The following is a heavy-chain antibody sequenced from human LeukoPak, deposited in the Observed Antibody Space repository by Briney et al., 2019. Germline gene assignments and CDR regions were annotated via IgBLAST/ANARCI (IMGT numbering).Heavy chain of an antibody. CDR1: GYTFTGYY. CDR3: ARSITMVRGVISSLFDC. J-gene: IGHJ4*02. D-gene: IGHD3-10*01. Sequence: GASVKVSCKASGYTFTGYYMHWVRQAPGQGLEWMGWINPNSGGTNYAQKFQGRVTMTRDTSISTAYMELSRLRSDDTAVYYCARSITMVRGVISSLFDCWGQGTLVTVSS. CDR2: INPNSGGT. V-gene: IGHV1-2*02.